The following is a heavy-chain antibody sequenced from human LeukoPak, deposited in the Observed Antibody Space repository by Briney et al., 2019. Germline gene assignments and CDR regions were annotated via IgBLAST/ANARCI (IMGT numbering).Heavy chain of an antibody. Sequence: ETLSLTCTVSGGSISSSSYYWGWIRQPPGKGLEWVSVIYSGGSTYYADSVKGRFTISRDNSKNTLYLQMNSLRAEDTAVYYCARFGRDGGRDFDYWGQGTLVTVSS. D-gene: IGHD5-24*01. CDR1: GGSISSSSYY. CDR2: IYSGGST. CDR3: ARFGRDGGRDFDY. V-gene: IGHV3-53*01. J-gene: IGHJ4*02.